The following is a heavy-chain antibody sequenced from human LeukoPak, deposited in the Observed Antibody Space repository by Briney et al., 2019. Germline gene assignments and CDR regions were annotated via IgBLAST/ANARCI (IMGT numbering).Heavy chain of an antibody. V-gene: IGHV3-33*01. CDR1: GFTFRNYA. CDR2: IWYDGSSK. CDR3: AREHRENDGSGYGLGDYYFDY. D-gene: IGHD3-22*01. Sequence: PGRSLRLSCAASGFTFRNYAMHWVRQVPGKGLEWVSVIWYDGSSKFYADSVKGRFIISRDNSKNTLYLQMNSLRVEDTAVYYCAREHRENDGSGYGLGDYYFDYWGQGTLVTVSS. J-gene: IGHJ4*02.